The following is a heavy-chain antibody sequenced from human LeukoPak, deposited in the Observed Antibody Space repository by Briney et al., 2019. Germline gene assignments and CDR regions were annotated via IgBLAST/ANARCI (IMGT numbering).Heavy chain of an antibody. Sequence: SSETLSLTCTVSCGSISSYYWSWIRQPPGKGLEWIGHIYYSGSTNYNPSLKSRVTISVDTSKNQFSLKLSSVTAADTAVYYCARVYYGSGSYYSNWFDPWGQGTLVTVSS. CDR3: ARVYYGSGSYYSNWFDP. CDR2: IYYSGST. CDR1: CGSISSYY. J-gene: IGHJ5*02. V-gene: IGHV4-59*01. D-gene: IGHD3-10*01.